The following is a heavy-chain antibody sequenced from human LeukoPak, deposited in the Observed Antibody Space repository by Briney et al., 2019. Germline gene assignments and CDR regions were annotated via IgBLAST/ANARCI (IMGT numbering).Heavy chain of an antibody. CDR1: GYTFTSYY. Sequence: ASVKVSCKASGYTFTSYYMHWVRQAPGQGLEWMGIINPSGGSTSYAQKFQGRVTTTRDMSTSTVYMELSSLRSEDTAVYYCARDLSWEGAFDPWGQGTLVTVSS. D-gene: IGHD1-26*01. V-gene: IGHV1-46*01. J-gene: IGHJ5*02. CDR2: INPSGGST. CDR3: ARDLSWEGAFDP.